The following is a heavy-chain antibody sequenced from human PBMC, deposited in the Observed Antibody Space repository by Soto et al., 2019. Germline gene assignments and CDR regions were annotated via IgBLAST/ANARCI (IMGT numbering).Heavy chain of an antibody. D-gene: IGHD6-13*01. V-gene: IGHV3-30-3*01. CDR3: ARAEGAAAGPFDY. CDR1: GFTFSSYA. CDR2: ISYDGSNK. J-gene: IGHJ4*02. Sequence: QVQLVEPGGGVVQPGRSLRLSCAASGFTFSSYAMHWVRQAPGKGLEWVAVISYDGSNKYYADSVKGRFTISRDNSKNTLYLQMNSLRAEDTAVYYCARAEGAAAGPFDYWGQGTLVTVSS.